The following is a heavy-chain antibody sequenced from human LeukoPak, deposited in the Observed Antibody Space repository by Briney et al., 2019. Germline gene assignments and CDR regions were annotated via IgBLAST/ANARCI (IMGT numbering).Heavy chain of an antibody. V-gene: IGHV3-30*03. CDR2: MSNDGGIK. D-gene: IGHD3-10*01. CDR1: GFTFSSHA. CDR3: ARAYYYDSGSYYGHFDY. J-gene: IGHJ4*02. Sequence: GGSLRLSCVGSGFTFSSHAMTWVRQAPGKGLEWVALMSNDGGIKYYASSVRGRFTISRDNPENTLYLQMNSLRAEDTALYYCARAYYYDSGSYYGHFDYWGRGTLVTVSS.